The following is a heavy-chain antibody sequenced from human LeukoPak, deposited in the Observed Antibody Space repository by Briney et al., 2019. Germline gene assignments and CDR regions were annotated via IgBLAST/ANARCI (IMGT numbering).Heavy chain of an antibody. CDR2: INHSGST. CDR1: GGSFSGYY. J-gene: IGHJ5*02. CDR3: ARANPIYDLRGFDP. D-gene: IGHD3-3*01. V-gene: IGHV4-34*01. Sequence: SETLSLTCAVYGGSFSGYYWSWIRQPPGKGLEWIGEINHSGSTNYNPSLKSRVTISVDTSKNQFSLKLSSVTAADTAVYYCARANPIYDLRGFDPWGQGTLVTVSS.